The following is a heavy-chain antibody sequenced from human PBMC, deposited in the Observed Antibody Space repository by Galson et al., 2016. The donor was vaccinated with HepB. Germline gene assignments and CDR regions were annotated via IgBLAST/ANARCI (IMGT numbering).Heavy chain of an antibody. CDR1: GFTFSAYW. D-gene: IGHD6-19*01. CDR2: TNQDGSGK. V-gene: IGHV3-7*01. CDR3: VSGYTSGI. Sequence: SLRLSCAASGFTFSAYWMAWIRQAPGKGLEWVANTNQDGSGKHYVDSAKGRFTVSRDNAKNSVFLDMNSLSAEDTAVYYCVSGYTSGIWGPGTTVTGSS. J-gene: IGHJ3*01.